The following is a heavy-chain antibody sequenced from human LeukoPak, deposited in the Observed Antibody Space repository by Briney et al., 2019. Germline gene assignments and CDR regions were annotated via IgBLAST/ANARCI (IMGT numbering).Heavy chain of an antibody. J-gene: IGHJ4*02. D-gene: IGHD5-18*01. CDR1: GYTFTSYG. Sequence: PRASVKVSCKASGYTFTSYGISWVRQAPGQGLEWMGWISAYNGNTNYAQKLQGRVTMTTDTSTSTAYMELRSLRSDDTAVYYCARDEGRGYSYGYDYWGQGTLVTVSS. V-gene: IGHV1-18*01. CDR2: ISAYNGNT. CDR3: ARDEGRGYSYGYDY.